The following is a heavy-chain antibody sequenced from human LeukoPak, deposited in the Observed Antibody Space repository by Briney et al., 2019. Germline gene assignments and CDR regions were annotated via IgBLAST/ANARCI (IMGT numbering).Heavy chain of an antibody. CDR1: GFTFSSFG. CDR3: AKDSFPKITIFGVVTPDYYYYMDV. J-gene: IGHJ6*03. Sequence: GGSLRLSWAASGFTFSSFGMSWVRPAAGRGLGWDSSPRGSGGSTYYANSVKGWSATARDNSKNTLYLQMNSLRAEDAALYYCAKDSFPKITIFGVVTPDYYYYMDVWGKGTTVTVSS. D-gene: IGHD3-3*01. CDR2: PRGSGGST. V-gene: IGHV3-23*01.